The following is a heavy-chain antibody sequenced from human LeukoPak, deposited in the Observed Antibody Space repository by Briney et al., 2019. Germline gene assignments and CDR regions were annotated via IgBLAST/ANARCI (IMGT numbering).Heavy chain of an antibody. D-gene: IGHD2-2*02. J-gene: IGHJ3*02. CDR2: ISAYNGNT. V-gene: IGHV1-18*01. CDR1: GYTFTGYG. CDR3: ARYCSSTSCYRVKDAFDI. Sequence: ASVKVSCKASGYTFTGYGISWVRQAPGQGLEWMGWISAYNGNTNYAQKLQGRVTMTRNTSISTAYMELSSLRSEDTAVYYCARYCSSTSCYRVKDAFDIWGQGTMVTVSS.